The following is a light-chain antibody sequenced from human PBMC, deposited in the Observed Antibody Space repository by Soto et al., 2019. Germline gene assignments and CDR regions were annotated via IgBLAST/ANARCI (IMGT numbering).Light chain of an antibody. V-gene: IGKV3-20*01. J-gene: IGKJ1*01. CDR1: QSVSNNY. CDR3: QQYGRSGT. Sequence: EIELTQAPGTLSPSPGASATLSCRASQSVSNNYLAWYQQKPGQAPRLLIYGASNRATGIPDRFSGSGSGTDFTLTISRLEPEDFAVYYCQQYGRSGTFGQGTKVDIK. CDR2: GAS.